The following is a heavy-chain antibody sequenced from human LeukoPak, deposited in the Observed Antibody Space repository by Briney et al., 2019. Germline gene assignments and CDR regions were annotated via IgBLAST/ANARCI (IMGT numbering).Heavy chain of an antibody. D-gene: IGHD3-9*01. Sequence: SVKVSCKASGGTFSSYAISWVRQAPGQGLEWMGRIIPILGIANYAQKFQGRVTITADKSTSTAYMELSSLRSEDTAVYYCARDEGQNDYFDWTNYYYYGMDVWGQGTTVTVSS. CDR3: ARDEGQNDYFDWTNYYYYGMDV. CDR2: IIPILGIA. V-gene: IGHV1-69*04. J-gene: IGHJ6*02. CDR1: GGTFSSYA.